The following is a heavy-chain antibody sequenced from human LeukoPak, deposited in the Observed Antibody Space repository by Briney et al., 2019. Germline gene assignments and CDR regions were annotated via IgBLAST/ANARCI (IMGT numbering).Heavy chain of an antibody. CDR2: IRGSGGST. Sequence: GGSLRLSCAASGFTFTNYVMSWVRQAPGKGLKWVSSIRGSGGSTYYADSVKGRFTISRDDSKSTLFLEMNSLRAEDTAVYYCARQPTGYPNWFDLWGQGAPVIVSS. J-gene: IGHJ5*02. V-gene: IGHV3-23*01. CDR3: ARQPTGYPNWFDL. D-gene: IGHD1-14*01. CDR1: GFTFTNYV.